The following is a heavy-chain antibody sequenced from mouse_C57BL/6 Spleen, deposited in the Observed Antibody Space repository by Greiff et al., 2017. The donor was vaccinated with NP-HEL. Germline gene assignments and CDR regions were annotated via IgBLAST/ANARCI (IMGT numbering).Heavy chain of an antibody. CDR3: ARYDDGYYSWFAY. CDR2: IYPGSGST. V-gene: IGHV1-55*01. J-gene: IGHJ3*01. CDR1: GYTFTSYW. D-gene: IGHD2-3*01. Sequence: VQLQQSGAELVKPGASVKMSCKASGYTFTSYWITWVKQRPGQGLEWIGDIYPGSGSTNYNEKFKSKATLTVDTSSSTAYMQLSSLTSEDSAVYYCARYDDGYYSWFAYWGQGTLVTVSA.